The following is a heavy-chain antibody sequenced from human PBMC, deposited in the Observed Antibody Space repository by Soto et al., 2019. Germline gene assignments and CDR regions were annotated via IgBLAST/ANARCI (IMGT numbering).Heavy chain of an antibody. D-gene: IGHD6-6*01. J-gene: IGHJ4*02. CDR1: GFTFSSYS. CDR2: ISSSSSYI. V-gene: IGHV3-21*01. Sequence: PGGSLRLSCAASGFTFSSYSMNWVRQAPGKGLEWVSSISSSSSYIYYADSVKGRFTISRDNAKNSLYLQMNSLRAEDTAVYYCARVGGQLVPGLAYWGQGTLVTVSS. CDR3: ARVGGQLVPGLAY.